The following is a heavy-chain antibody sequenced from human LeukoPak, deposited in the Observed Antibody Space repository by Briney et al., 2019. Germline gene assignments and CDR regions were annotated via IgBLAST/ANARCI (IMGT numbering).Heavy chain of an antibody. CDR1: GGTFSSYA. Sequence: ASVKVSCKASGGTFSSYAISWVRQAPGQGLEWMGWISAYNGNTNYAQKFQGRVTMTTDTSTSIAYMELRSLRSDDTAVYYCARDRSWGYIDALNIWGQGTMVTVSS. CDR3: ARDRSWGYIDALNI. CDR2: ISAYNGNT. J-gene: IGHJ3*02. V-gene: IGHV1-18*01. D-gene: IGHD5-24*01.